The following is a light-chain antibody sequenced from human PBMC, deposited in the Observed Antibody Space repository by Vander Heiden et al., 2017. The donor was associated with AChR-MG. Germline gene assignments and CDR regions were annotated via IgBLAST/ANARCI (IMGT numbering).Light chain of an antibody. V-gene: IGKV1-27*01. CDR3: QKYNSAPRT. Sequence: DLQITQSPSSLSASVGASVTITCRASQGIYNYLAWYQHKAGKAPKLLMYAVSNLQSGVPSRFSGSGYGTDFTLTISSLQPEDVATYYCQKYNSAPRTFGQGTKVEIK. CDR2: AVS. CDR1: QGIYNY. J-gene: IGKJ1*01.